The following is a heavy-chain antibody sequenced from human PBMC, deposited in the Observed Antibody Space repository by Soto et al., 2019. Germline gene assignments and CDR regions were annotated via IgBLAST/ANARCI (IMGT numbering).Heavy chain of an antibody. J-gene: IGHJ6*02. CDR3: AKDVLRFLEWLAFYGMDV. V-gene: IGHV3-30*18. CDR1: GFTFSSYG. D-gene: IGHD3-3*01. CDR2: ISYDGSNK. Sequence: QVQLVESGGGVVQPGRSLRLSCAASGFTFSSYGMHWVRQAPGKGLEWAAVISYDGSNKYYADSVKGRFTISRDNSKNTLYLQMNRLRAEDTAVYYCAKDVLRFLEWLAFYGMDVWGQGTTVTVSS.